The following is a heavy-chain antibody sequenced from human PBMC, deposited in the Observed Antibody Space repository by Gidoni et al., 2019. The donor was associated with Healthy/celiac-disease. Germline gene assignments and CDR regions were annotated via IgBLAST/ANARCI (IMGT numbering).Heavy chain of an antibody. CDR2: IYYSWRT. Sequence: QLQLQESGPGLVKPSETLSLTCTVSGGSISSSSYYWGWIRQPPGKGLEWIGSIYYSWRTYYNPSLKSRVTISVDTSKNQFSLKLSSVTAADTAVYYCASTCRDYYYYYGMDVWGQGTTVTVSS. CDR3: ASTCRDYYYYYGMDV. V-gene: IGHV4-39*01. J-gene: IGHJ6*02. CDR1: GGSISSSSYY.